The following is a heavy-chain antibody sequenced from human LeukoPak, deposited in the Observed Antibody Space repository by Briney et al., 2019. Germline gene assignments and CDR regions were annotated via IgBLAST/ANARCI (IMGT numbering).Heavy chain of an antibody. V-gene: IGHV1-69*05. D-gene: IGHD3-3*01. CDR1: XGTFSSYA. Sequence: XKGSXGTFSSYAISWGRQAPGQGLEWMGGILPIFRTANYAQNFQGRVTITTDESTTTAYMELSSLRSEDTAVYYCARRKGDFWSGYLDYWGQGTLVTVSS. CDR2: ILPIFRTA. CDR3: ARRKGDFWSGYLDY. J-gene: IGHJ4*02.